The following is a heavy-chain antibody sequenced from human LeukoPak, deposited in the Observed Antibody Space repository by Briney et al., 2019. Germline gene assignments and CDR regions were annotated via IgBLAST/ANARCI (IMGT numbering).Heavy chain of an antibody. D-gene: IGHD3-9*01. J-gene: IGHJ6*03. V-gene: IGHV1-8*03. CDR2: MNPNSGNT. CDR3: ARGGLGFYDILTGFDDYYYYMDV. CDR1: GYTFTSYD. Sequence: ASVKVSCKASGYTFTSYDINWVRQATGQGLEWMGWMNPNSGNTGYAQKFQGRVTITRNTSISTAYMELSSLRSEDTAVYYCARGGLGFYDILTGFDDYYYYMDVWGKGTTVTVSS.